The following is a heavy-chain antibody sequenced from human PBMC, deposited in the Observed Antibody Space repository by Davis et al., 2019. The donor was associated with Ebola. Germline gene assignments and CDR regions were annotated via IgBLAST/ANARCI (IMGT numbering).Heavy chain of an antibody. V-gene: IGHV1-8*01. CDR3: ARGYGDYYYYGMDV. D-gene: IGHD4-17*01. CDR2: MNHNSGNT. Sequence: ASVKVSCKASGYTFTSYDINWVRQPTGQGLEWMGWMNHNSGNTGYAQKFKGRVTMTRNTSISTAYMELSSLRSEDTAVYYCARGYGDYYYYGMDVWGQGTTVTVSS. CDR1: GYTFTSYD. J-gene: IGHJ6*02.